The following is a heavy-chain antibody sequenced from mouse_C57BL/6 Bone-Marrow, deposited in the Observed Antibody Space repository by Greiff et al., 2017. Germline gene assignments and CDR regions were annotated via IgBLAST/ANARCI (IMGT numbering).Heavy chain of an antibody. J-gene: IGHJ2*01. D-gene: IGHD2-3*01. CDR3: ARDDGDYDD. V-gene: IGHV1-50*01. CDR1: GYTFTSYW. CDR2: IDPSDSYT. Sequence: VQLQQPGAELVKPGASLKLSCKASGYTFTSYWMQWVHQRPGQGLEWIGEIDPSDSYTNYNQKFKGKSTLTVATSSSTAYMQLSSLTSEDSAVYYGARDDGDYDDWGQGTTLTVSS.